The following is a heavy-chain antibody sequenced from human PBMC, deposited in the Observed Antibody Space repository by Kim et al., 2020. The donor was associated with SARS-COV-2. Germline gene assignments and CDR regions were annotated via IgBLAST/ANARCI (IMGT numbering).Heavy chain of an antibody. CDR2: ISSNGGNT. CDR3: VKDLVHSYGHTADGDAFDI. Sequence: GGSLRLSCSASGFTFSSYAMHWVRQAPGKGLEYVSAISSNGGNTYYGDSVKGRFTISRDNSRNTLYLQMSSLRPEDTAVYYCVKDLVHSYGHTADGDAFDIWGQGTMVTVSS. D-gene: IGHD5-18*01. J-gene: IGHJ3*02. V-gene: IGHV3-64D*09. CDR1: GFTFSSYA.